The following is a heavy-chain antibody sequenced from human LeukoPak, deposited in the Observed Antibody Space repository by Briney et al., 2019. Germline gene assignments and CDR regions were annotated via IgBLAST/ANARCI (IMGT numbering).Heavy chain of an antibody. CDR2: ISSNGGST. CDR1: GFTFSSYA. CDR3: ATTYRSSTSCYAQGAFDI. Sequence: GGSLRLSCAASGFTFSSYAMHWVRQAPGKGLEYVSAISSNGGSTYYANSVKGRFTISRDNSKNTLYLQMGSLRAEDMAVYYCATTYRSSTSCYAQGAFDIWGQGTMVTVSS. D-gene: IGHD2-2*01. J-gene: IGHJ3*02. V-gene: IGHV3-64*01.